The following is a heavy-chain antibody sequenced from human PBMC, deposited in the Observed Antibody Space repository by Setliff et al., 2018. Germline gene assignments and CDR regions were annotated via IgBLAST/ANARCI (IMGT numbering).Heavy chain of an antibody. D-gene: IGHD5-12*01. Sequence: LSLTCTVSGGSIRSYYWNWIRQPPGKGLEWIGYIYYSGSTNYNPSLKSRVTVTVDTSKNQFSLRLNSVTAADTAVYYCARGGTFRYFDFWGQGTLVTVSS. J-gene: IGHJ4*02. CDR3: ARGGTFRYFDF. CDR2: IYYSGST. CDR1: GGSIRSYY. V-gene: IGHV4-59*01.